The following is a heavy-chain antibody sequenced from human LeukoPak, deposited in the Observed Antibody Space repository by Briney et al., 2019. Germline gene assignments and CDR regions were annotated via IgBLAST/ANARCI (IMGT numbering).Heavy chain of an antibody. CDR3: ARQSNGFGELLNWFDP. CDR1: GYTFTGYY. D-gene: IGHD3-10*01. CDR2: INPNSGGT. J-gene: IGHJ5*02. V-gene: IGHV1-2*02. Sequence: GASVKVSCKASGYTFTGYYMHWVRQAPGQGLEWMGWINPNSGGTSYAQKFQGRVAMTRDTSISTAYMELSRLRSDDTAVYYCARQSNGFGELLNWFDPWGQGTLVTVSS.